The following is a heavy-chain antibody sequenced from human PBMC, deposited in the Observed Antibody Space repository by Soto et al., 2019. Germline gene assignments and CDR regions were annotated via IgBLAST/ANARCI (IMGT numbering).Heavy chain of an antibody. D-gene: IGHD5-12*01. J-gene: IGHJ4*02. Sequence: QVQLVQSGAEVKKPRSSVKVSCKASGGTFSSYTISWVRQAPGQGLEWMGRIIPILGIANYAQKFQGRVTITADKSTSTAYMELSSLRSEDTAVYYCASEIMATDEEDYWGQGTLVTVSS. CDR1: GGTFSSYT. V-gene: IGHV1-69*02. CDR2: IIPILGIA. CDR3: ASEIMATDEEDY.